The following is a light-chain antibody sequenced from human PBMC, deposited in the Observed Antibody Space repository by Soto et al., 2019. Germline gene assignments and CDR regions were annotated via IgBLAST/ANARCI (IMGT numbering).Light chain of an antibody. CDR3: QQSYSNPRT. Sequence: DIQVTQSPSSLSASVGDRVTITCRASQSVGTYLNWYRHKPRKAPTLLIYGVSSLHSGVPSRFSGSGSETEFTLTISSLQPEDFATYYCQQSYSNPRTFGQGTKVEIK. CDR1: QSVGTY. V-gene: IGKV1-39*01. J-gene: IGKJ1*01. CDR2: GVS.